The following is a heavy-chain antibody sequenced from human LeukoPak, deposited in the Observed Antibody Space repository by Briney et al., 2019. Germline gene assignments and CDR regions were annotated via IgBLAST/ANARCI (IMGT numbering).Heavy chain of an antibody. J-gene: IGHJ5*02. Sequence: GGSLRLSRTASGLAFNFYAMTWVRQAPGKGLQWVSTINANGVNTYYADSVRGRFTISRDNSKDTLHLQLNILRAEEPAIFFFAKTIRGGLAVSADWFDPWGQGTLVIVSS. D-gene: IGHD6-19*01. V-gene: IGHV3-23*01. CDR3: AKTIRGGLAVSADWFDP. CDR1: GLAFNFYA. CDR2: INANGVNT.